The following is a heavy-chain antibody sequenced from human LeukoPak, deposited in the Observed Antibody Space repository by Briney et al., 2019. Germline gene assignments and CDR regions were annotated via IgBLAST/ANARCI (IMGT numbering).Heavy chain of an antibody. D-gene: IGHD5-12*01. CDR3: ARERGYSAYDSDY. CDR1: GFTFSSYW. J-gene: IGHJ4*02. CDR2: IKEDGSEK. Sequence: PGGSLRLSCAASGFTFSSYWMNWVRQAPGKGLEWVANIKEDGSEKYYVDSAKGRFTISRDNAKNSLYLQMNSLRAEDTAVYYCARERGYSAYDSDYWGQGTLVTVSS. V-gene: IGHV3-7*01.